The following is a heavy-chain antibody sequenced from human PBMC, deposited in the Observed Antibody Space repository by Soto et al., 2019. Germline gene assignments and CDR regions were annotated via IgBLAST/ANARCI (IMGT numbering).Heavy chain of an antibody. CDR1: GFTFSSYG. CDR3: ANALDNGAIHFDY. D-gene: IGHD2-8*01. CDR2: ISYDGSNK. Sequence: QVQLVESGGGVVQPGRSLRLSCAASGFTFSSYGMHWVRQAPGKGLEWVAVISYDGSNKYYADSVKGRFTISRDNSKNTLYLQMNSLRAEDTAVYYCANALDNGAIHFDYWGQGSLVTVSS. V-gene: IGHV3-30*18. J-gene: IGHJ4*02.